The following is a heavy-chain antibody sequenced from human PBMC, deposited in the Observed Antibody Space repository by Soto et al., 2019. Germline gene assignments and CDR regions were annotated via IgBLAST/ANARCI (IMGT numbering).Heavy chain of an antibody. CDR1: GFFFRSYG. J-gene: IGHJ6*03. V-gene: IGHV3-33*01. CDR2: IWYDGTNK. Sequence: QEPLVESGGGVVQPGRSLRLSCTASGFFFRSYGMHWVRQAPGKGLVWVGVIWYDGTNKYYPDSVKGRLTMSRDNSKNTLFPQINSLRAEDTAVYYCARGNTRGESVYMDVWGKGTTVTVSS. CDR3: ARGNTRGESVYMDV. D-gene: IGHD3-10*01.